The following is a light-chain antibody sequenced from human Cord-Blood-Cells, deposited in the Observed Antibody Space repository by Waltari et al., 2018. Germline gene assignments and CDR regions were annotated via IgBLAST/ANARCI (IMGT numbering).Light chain of an antibody. J-gene: IGLJ3*02. CDR3: SSYTSSSTNWV. Sequence: QSALTQPASVSGSPGQSITISCTGTRRDVGGYNYVPWYQQHPGKAPKLMIYEVSNRPSGVSNRFSGSKSGNTASLTISGLQAEDEADYYCSSYTSSSTNWVFGGGTKLTVL. V-gene: IGLV2-14*01. CDR1: RRDVGGYNY. CDR2: EVS.